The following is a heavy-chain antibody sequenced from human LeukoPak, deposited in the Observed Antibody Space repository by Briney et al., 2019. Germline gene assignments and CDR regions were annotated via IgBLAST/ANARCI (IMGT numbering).Heavy chain of an antibody. Sequence: SETLSLTCTVSGGSISSYYWSWIRQPPGKGLEWIGYIYYSGSTNYNPSLKSRVTVSVDTSKNQFSLKLSSVTAADTAVYYCARDLGGTGAGYNWFDPWGQGTLVTVSS. CDR3: ARDLGGTGAGYNWFDP. D-gene: IGHD7-27*01. V-gene: IGHV4-59*01. J-gene: IGHJ5*02. CDR2: IYYSGST. CDR1: GGSISSYY.